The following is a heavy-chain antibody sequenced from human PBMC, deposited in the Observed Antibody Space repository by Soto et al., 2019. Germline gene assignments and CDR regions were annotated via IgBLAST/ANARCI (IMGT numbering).Heavy chain of an antibody. CDR3: ARANSGYGLSGGGYFDY. J-gene: IGHJ4*02. D-gene: IGHD5-12*01. CDR2: INSDGSST. V-gene: IGHV3-74*01. Sequence: EVQLVESGGGLVQPGGSLRLSCAASGFTFSSYWMHWVRQAPGKGLVWVSRINSDGSSTNYADSVKGRFTISRDNAKNTLYLQMNSPRAEDTAVYYCARANSGYGLSGGGYFDYWGQGTLVTVSS. CDR1: GFTFSSYW.